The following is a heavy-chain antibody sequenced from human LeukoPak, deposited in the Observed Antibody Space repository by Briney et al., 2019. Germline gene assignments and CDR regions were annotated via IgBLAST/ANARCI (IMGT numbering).Heavy chain of an antibody. J-gene: IGHJ3*02. CDR2: IKQDGSEK. CDR1: GFTFSYYS. D-gene: IGHD1-14*01. V-gene: IGHV3-7*01. Sequence: GGSLRLSCAASGFTFSYYSMNWVRQARGKGLEWVANIKQDGSEKYYVDSVKGRFTISRDNAKNSLYLQMNSLRAEDTAVYYCARDRYVSIWGQGTMVTVSS. CDR3: ARDRYVSI.